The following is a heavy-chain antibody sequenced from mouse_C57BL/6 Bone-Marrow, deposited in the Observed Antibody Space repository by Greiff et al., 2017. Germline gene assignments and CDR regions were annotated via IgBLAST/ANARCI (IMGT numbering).Heavy chain of an antibody. CDR2: ISSSGST. J-gene: IGHJ2*01. CDR3: ARLYYYGIDY. CDR1: GYSITSDY. D-gene: IGHD1-1*01. Sequence: DVKLQESGPGLAKPSQTLSLTCSVTGYSITSDYWNWIRKFPGNKLEYMGYISSSGSTYYNPSLKSRISITRDTSKNQYYLQVNSVTTEDTATDYCARLYYYGIDYWGQGTTLTVSS. V-gene: IGHV3-8*01.